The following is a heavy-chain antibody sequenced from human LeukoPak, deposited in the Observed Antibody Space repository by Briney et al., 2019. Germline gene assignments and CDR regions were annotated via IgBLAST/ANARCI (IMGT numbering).Heavy chain of an antibody. D-gene: IGHD1-26*01. CDR1: GFTFSSYA. J-gene: IGHJ4*02. CDR3: ARDKPVVGTTTGDFDY. Sequence: GGSLRLSCAASGFTFSSYAMHWVRQAPGKGLEWVAVISYDGSNKYYADSVKGRFTISRDNAKNSLYLQMNSLRAEDTAVYYCARDKPVVGTTTGDFDYWGQGTLVTVSS. V-gene: IGHV3-30-3*01. CDR2: ISYDGSNK.